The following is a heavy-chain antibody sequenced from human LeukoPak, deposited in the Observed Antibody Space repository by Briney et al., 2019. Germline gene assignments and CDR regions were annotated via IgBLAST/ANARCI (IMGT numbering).Heavy chain of an antibody. CDR3: ARGPGSYSFDY. V-gene: IGHV3-48*03. J-gene: IGHJ4*02. D-gene: IGHD1-26*01. CDR2: ISGSYSNI. CDR1: GFIFSSYE. Sequence: GGSLRLSCAASGFIFSSYEMNWVRQAPGRGLEGVSYISGSYSNIYYADSVKGRFTISRDNAKNSLYLQMNSLRAEDTAVYYCARGPGSYSFDYWGQGTLVTVSS.